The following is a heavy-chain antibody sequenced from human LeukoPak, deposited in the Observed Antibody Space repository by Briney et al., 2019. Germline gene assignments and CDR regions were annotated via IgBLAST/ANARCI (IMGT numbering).Heavy chain of an antibody. CDR1: GDTFTRYG. D-gene: IGHD1-1*01. J-gene: IGHJ4*02. CDR2: ISTYNGHT. CDR3: ARVARTTGTTDFDY. Sequence: GASVKVSCKASGDTFTRYGISWVRQAPGQGLEWVGWISTYNGHTKYAQKLQGRVTMTTDTSTTTAYMELRSLTSDDTAVYYCARVARTTGTTDFDYWGQGTLVTVSS. V-gene: IGHV1-18*04.